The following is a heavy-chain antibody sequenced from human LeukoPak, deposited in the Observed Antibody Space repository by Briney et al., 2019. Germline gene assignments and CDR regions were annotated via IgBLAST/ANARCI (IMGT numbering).Heavy chain of an antibody. D-gene: IGHD5-12*01. CDR1: GFTFSTYA. J-gene: IGHJ4*02. CDR3: TKYPRFYSGYDLDY. CDR2: ISDDGNSP. Sequence: GGSLRLSCAASGFTFSTYAMTWVRQAPGKGLEYVSSISDDGNSPYYAQSVKGRFIISRDNSKSTLYLQLNSLRVEDTGLYYCTKYPRFYSGYDLDYWGQGTLVTVSS. V-gene: IGHV3-23*01.